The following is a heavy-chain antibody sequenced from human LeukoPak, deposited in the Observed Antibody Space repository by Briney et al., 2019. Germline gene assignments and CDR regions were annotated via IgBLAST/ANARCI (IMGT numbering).Heavy chain of an antibody. CDR3: AADSSSWYPVDFDF. CDR1: GFPFDEYG. J-gene: IGHJ4*02. Sequence: GGSLRLSCAASGFPFDEYGMHWVRQAPGKGLEWVSGISWNSGNIVYAHSVKGRFTISTDNAKNSLYLQMNSLTPEDTALYYCAADSSSWYPVDFDFWGQGILVTVSS. CDR2: ISWNSGNI. D-gene: IGHD6-19*01. V-gene: IGHV3-9*01.